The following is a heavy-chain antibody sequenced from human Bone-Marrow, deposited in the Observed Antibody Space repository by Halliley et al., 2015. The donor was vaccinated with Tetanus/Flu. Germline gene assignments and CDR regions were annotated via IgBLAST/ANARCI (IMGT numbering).Heavy chain of an antibody. V-gene: IGHV5-51*01. CDR2: IYPGDSET. J-gene: IGHJ4*02. D-gene: IGHD6-19*01. Sequence: MQYMGTIYPGDSETRYSPAFQGRVTVSGDRSTSTACLQWSGLKASDTAVYYGARRRFSSGTFAQWGQGTLVTVSP. CDR3: ARRRFSSGTFAQ.